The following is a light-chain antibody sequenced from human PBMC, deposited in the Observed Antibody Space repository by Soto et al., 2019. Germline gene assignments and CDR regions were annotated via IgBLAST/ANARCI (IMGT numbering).Light chain of an antibody. J-gene: IGKJ2*01. CDR1: QSIDIW. CDR2: KAS. CDR3: QHYYGYSRT. Sequence: DIQMTQSPSTLSASVGDRVTITCRASQSIDIWLAWYQQKPGKAPKHLIYKASNLESGVPSRFSGSGSGTESTLTISSLQPDDSATYYCQHYYGYSRTFGQGTKLEIK. V-gene: IGKV1-5*03.